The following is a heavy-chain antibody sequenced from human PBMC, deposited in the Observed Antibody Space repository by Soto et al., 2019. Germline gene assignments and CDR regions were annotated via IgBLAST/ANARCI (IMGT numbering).Heavy chain of an antibody. J-gene: IGHJ4*02. CDR2: ITGGGDNT. Sequence: EVQLLESGGDLVQPVGSLRLSCAASGFTFTSYAMSWIRQAPGKGLEWVSAITGGGDNTYYSDSVKGRFTISRDNSKNTLYLQMNSLRAEDTAFYYCTQDGGSRDLLTVNWGQGTLVTVSS. CDR1: GFTFTSYA. D-gene: IGHD3-16*01. V-gene: IGHV3-23*01. CDR3: TQDGGSRDLLTVN.